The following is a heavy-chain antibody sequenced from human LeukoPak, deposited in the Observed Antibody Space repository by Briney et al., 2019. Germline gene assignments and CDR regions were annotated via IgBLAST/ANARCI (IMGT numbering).Heavy chain of an antibody. CDR1: GGSISSSSYY. D-gene: IGHD6-19*01. Sequence: SETLSLTCTVSGGSISSSSYYRGWIRQPPGKGLERIGSIYYSGSTYYNPSLKSRVTISVDTSKNQFSLKLSSVTAADTAVYYCARDSRYSSGWSGTPTGVYWGQGTLVTVSS. CDR2: IYYSGST. CDR3: ARDSRYSSGWSGTPTGVY. V-gene: IGHV4-39*07. J-gene: IGHJ4*02.